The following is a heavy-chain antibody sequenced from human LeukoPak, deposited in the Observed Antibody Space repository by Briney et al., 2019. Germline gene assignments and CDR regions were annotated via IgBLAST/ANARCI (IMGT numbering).Heavy chain of an antibody. D-gene: IGHD3/OR15-3a*01. J-gene: IGHJ5*02. Sequence: SETLSLTCAVSCYSISSGYYWGWIRQPPGKGLEWIGSIYHSGSTYYNPSLKSRVTISVDTSKNQFSLKLSSVTAADTAVYYCARPGLGWFDPWGQGTLVTVSS. V-gene: IGHV4-38-2*01. CDR1: CYSISSGYY. CDR2: IYHSGST. CDR3: ARPGLGWFDP.